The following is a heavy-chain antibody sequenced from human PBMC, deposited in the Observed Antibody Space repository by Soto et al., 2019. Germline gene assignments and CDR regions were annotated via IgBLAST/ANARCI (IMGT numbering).Heavy chain of an antibody. CDR3: ATLHCSGGSCYYVPDAFDI. Sequence: ASVKVSCKASGYTITGYYMHWVRQAPGQGLEWMGWINPNSGGTNYAQKFQGRVTMTRDTSISTAYMELSRLRSDDTAVYYCATLHCSGGSCYYVPDAFDIWGQGTMVTVSS. CDR2: INPNSGGT. V-gene: IGHV1-2*02. D-gene: IGHD2-15*01. CDR1: GYTITGYY. J-gene: IGHJ3*02.